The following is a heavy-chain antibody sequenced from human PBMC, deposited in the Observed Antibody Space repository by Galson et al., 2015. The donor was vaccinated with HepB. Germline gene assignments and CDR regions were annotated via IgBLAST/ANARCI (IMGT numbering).Heavy chain of an antibody. V-gene: IGHV3-53*04. CDR2: IYSGGST. CDR3: AVSSGWLTDYYYYYGMDV. Sequence: SLRLSCAASGFTVSSNYMSWVRQAPGKGLEWVSVIYSGGSTYYADSVKGRFTISRHNSKNTLYLQMNSLRAEDTAVYYCAVSSGWLTDYYYYYGMDVWGQGTTVTVSS. CDR1: GFTVSSNY. D-gene: IGHD6-19*01. J-gene: IGHJ6*02.